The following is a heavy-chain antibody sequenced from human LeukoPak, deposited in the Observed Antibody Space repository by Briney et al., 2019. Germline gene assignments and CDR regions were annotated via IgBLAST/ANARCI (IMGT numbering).Heavy chain of an antibody. V-gene: IGHV3-9*03. CDR1: GFTFDDYA. J-gene: IGHJ2*01. CDR3: AKDIASRRDGYFDL. Sequence: GGSLRLSCAASGFTFDDYAMHWVRQAPGKGLEWVSGISWNSDSLAYADSVKGRFIISRDNTKNSLYLEMNSLRPEDMALYYCAKDIASRRDGYFDLWGRGTLVTVSS. CDR2: ISWNSDSL. D-gene: IGHD1-1*01.